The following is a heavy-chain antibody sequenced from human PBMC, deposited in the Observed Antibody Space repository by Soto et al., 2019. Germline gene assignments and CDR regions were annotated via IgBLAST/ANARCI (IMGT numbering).Heavy chain of an antibody. J-gene: IGHJ4*02. V-gene: IGHV3-23*01. CDR2: ISGSGGST. D-gene: IGHD1-26*01. CDR3: AKASATGGTYFTLWF. Sequence: GSLRLSCAASGFTFSSYGMSWVRQAPGKGLEWVSSISGSGGSTYYADSVKGRFTISRDNSKNTLYLQMNSLRAEDTAVYYCAKASATGGTYFTLWFWGQGTLVTVSS. CDR1: GFTFSSYG.